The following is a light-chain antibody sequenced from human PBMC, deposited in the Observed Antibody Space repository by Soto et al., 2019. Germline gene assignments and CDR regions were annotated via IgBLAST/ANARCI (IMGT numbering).Light chain of an antibody. CDR1: SSDVGDYNY. Sequence: QSVLTQPASVSGSPGQSITISCTGTSSDVGDYNYVSWYQKHPGKAPKLMIYDVSNRPSGVSNRFSGSKSGSTASLTISGLQAEDEADYYCSSYTSSTTRVFGTGTKLTVL. CDR3: SSYTSSTTRV. V-gene: IGLV2-14*01. J-gene: IGLJ1*01. CDR2: DVS.